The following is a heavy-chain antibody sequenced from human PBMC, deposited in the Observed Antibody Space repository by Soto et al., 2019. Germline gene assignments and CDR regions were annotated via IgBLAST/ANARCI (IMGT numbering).Heavy chain of an antibody. J-gene: IGHJ4*02. V-gene: IGHV3-74*01. Sequence: EVQLVESGGGLGQPGGSLRLSCAASGFTFRNYWMYWVRQAPGKGLVWVSHINGDGSITAYADSVRGRFTISRDDAKNTLFLQMNSLRPEDTAVYYCVRGGNYVWGCYQDWGQGTLVTVSS. D-gene: IGHD3-16*02. CDR1: GFTFRNYW. CDR3: VRGGNYVWGCYQD. CDR2: INGDGSIT.